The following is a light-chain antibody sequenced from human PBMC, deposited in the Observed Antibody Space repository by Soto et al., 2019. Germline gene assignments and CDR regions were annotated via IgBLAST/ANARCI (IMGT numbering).Light chain of an antibody. Sequence: IRVTQSPPTLSASVGDRVTITCRASQTITTWMAWYQQKPGKAPKLLVYDASTLQSGVATRFSGSGSGTEFTLIISGLQPEDFALYYCQQYNNWPPITFGQGTRWRL. CDR1: QTITTW. V-gene: IGKV1-5*01. J-gene: IGKJ5*01. CDR3: QQYNNWPPIT. CDR2: DAS.